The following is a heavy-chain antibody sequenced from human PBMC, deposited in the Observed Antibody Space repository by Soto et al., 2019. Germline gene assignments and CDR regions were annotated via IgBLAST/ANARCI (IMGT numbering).Heavy chain of an antibody. V-gene: IGHV3-74*01. Sequence: EVQLVESGGDLVQPGGSLSLSCVASGFTFSNYWMHWVRQAPGKGLEWVSRITSDESSRAYADSVKGRFISSRDNDKNSLSLEMNSLRAEDPAVDYCARVIDFYFVLWGRGTLVTVSS. CDR3: ARVIDFYFVL. CDR2: ITSDESSR. J-gene: IGHJ2*01. CDR1: GFTFSNYW.